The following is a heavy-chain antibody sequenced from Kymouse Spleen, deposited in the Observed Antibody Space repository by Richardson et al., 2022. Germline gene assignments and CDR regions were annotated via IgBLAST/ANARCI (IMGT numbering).Heavy chain of an antibody. CDR2: INAGNGNT. J-gene: IGHJ3*02. CDR1: GYTFTSYA. D-gene: IGHD3-9*01. Sequence: QVQLVQSGAEVKKPGASVKVSCKASGYTFTSYAMHWVRQAPGQRLEWMGWINAGNGNTKYSQKFQGRVTITRDTSASTAYMELSSLRSEDTAVYYCARGYDILTGYYKPDAFDIWGQGTMVTVSS. V-gene: IGHV1-3*01. CDR3: ARGYDILTGYYKPDAFDI.